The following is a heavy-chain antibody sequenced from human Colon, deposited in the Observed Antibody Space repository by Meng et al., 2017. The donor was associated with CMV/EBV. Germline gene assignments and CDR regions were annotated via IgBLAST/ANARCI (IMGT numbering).Heavy chain of an antibody. J-gene: IGHJ6*02. CDR1: GFAFSESG. CDR2: ITWTSGST. V-gene: IGHV3-9*01. CDR3: AKDLSNYASLPMDV. D-gene: IGHD4-11*01. Sequence: GESLKISCVASGFAFSESGMHWIRQTPGKGLEWVAGITWTSGSTGYADAVRGRFTISRDNAKNSLYLQMNSLRLGDTALYYCAKDLSNYASLPMDVWGQGTPVTVSS.